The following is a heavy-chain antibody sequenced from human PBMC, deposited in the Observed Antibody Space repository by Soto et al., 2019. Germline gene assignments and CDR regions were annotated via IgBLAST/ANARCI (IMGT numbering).Heavy chain of an antibody. CDR2: IYSGGST. CDR1: GFTVSSNY. J-gene: IGHJ4*02. D-gene: IGHD3-9*01. Sequence: EVQLVESGGGLIQPGGSLRLSCAASGFTVSSNYMSWVRQAPGKGLEWVSVIYSGGSTYYADSVKGRFTISRDNSKNTLYLQMNSLRAEDTAVYYCARTPYDILTGYYYLDYWGQGTLVIVSS. V-gene: IGHV3-53*01. CDR3: ARTPYDILTGYYYLDY.